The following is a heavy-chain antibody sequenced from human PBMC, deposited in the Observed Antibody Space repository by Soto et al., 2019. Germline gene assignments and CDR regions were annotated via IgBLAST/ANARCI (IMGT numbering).Heavy chain of an antibody. CDR3: RSGTRPTSTSTGDS. J-gene: IGHJ5*01. D-gene: IGHD2-2*01. Sequence: PGGSLRLSCAASGFTLSIYWMHRVPQVSGKGPEWVARINGDGSSTNYEDSVKGRINTSRDNVKNTLNHQMNDLRAEYTCVYYWRSGTRPTSTSTGDSWGQGTLVTVSS. V-gene: IGHV3-74*01. CDR2: INGDGSST. CDR1: GFTLSIYW.